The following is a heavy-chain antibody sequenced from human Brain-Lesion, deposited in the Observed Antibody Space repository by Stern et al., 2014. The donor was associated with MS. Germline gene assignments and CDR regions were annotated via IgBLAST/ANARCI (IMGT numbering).Heavy chain of an antibody. CDR3: AGEEDIRYCSGGSCTGNWFDP. CDR2: IYYRGNT. D-gene: IGHD2-15*01. V-gene: IGHV4-39*01. Sequence: QLVESGPGLVKPSETLSLTCTVAGGSVSSTSYAWAWIRQPPGKGLEWIGTIYYRGNTSHSPPPKGRPTISQDTPKNQFPLQLRSVTAADTAVYYCAGEEDIRYCSGGSCTGNWFDPWGQGTLVTVSS. CDR1: GGSVSSTSYA. J-gene: IGHJ5*02.